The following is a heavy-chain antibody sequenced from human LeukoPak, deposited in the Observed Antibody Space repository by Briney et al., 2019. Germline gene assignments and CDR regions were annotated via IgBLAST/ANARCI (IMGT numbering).Heavy chain of an antibody. CDR1: GYSFTSYW. D-gene: IGHD2-2*01. Sequence: GEAPEISCKGSGYSFTSYWIGWVRQMPGKGLEWMGIIYHGDSDPRYSPSFQGQVTILADKSLSTAYLQWSSLKASDPAMYYCARWGGGYCSSTSCFDAFDIWGQGTMVTVCS. J-gene: IGHJ3*02. CDR3: ARWGGGYCSSTSCFDAFDI. CDR2: IYHGDSDP. V-gene: IGHV5-51*01.